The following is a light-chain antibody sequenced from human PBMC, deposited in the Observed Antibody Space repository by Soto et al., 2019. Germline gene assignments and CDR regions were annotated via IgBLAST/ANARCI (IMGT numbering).Light chain of an antibody. CDR1: QSVSSD. V-gene: IGKV3-15*01. J-gene: IGKJ4*01. CDR2: GTS. CDR3: QHYNNWPLT. Sequence: EILMTQSPGTLSVSPGERATIACRASQSVSSDLAWYQQKPGQAPRLLIYGTSTRATGIPARFSGSGAGTEFTLTISSLQSEDFAVYYCQHYNNWPLTFGGGTKVDIK.